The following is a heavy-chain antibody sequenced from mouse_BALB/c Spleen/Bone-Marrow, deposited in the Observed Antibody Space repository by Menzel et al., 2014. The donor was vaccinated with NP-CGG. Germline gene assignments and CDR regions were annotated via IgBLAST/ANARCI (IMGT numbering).Heavy chain of an antibody. V-gene: IGHV2-9*02. Sequence: VKVVESGPGLVAPSQSLSITCTVSGFSLTSYGVHWVRQPPGKGLEWLGVIWAGGSTNYNSPLMSRLSISKDNSKSQVFLKMNSLQTDDTAMYYCARYGYFYAMDYWGQGTSVTVSS. CDR2: IWAGGST. CDR3: ARYGYFYAMDY. J-gene: IGHJ4*01. CDR1: GFSLTSYG. D-gene: IGHD2-2*01.